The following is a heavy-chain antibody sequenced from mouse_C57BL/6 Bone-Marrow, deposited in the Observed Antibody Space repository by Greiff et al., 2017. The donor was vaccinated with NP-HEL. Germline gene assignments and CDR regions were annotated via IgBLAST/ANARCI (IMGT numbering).Heavy chain of an antibody. CDR1: GFTFSSYA. D-gene: IGHD1-1*01. CDR3: ARVATVVSDY. V-gene: IGHV5-4*03. J-gene: IGHJ2*01. CDR2: ISDGGRYT. Sequence: EVKLVESGGGLVKPGGSLKLSCAASGFTFSSYAMSWVRQTPEKRLEWVATISDGGRYTYYPDNVKGRFTISRDNAKNHLYLQMSHLKSEDTAMYYCARVATVVSDYGGQGTTLTVSS.